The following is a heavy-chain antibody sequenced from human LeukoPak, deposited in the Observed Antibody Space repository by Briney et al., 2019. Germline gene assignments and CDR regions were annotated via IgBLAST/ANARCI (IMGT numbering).Heavy chain of an antibody. J-gene: IGHJ1*01. D-gene: IGHD3-22*01. CDR1: GLTFSSYA. V-gene: IGHV3-30*04. CDR3: ARDRPDDSSGYYVGYFQH. Sequence: PGGSLRLSCAASGLTFSSYAMHWVRQAPGKGLEWVAVISYDGSNKYYADSVKGRFTISRDNSKNTLYLQMNSLRAEDTAVYYCARDRPDDSSGYYVGYFQHWGQGTLVTVSS. CDR2: ISYDGSNK.